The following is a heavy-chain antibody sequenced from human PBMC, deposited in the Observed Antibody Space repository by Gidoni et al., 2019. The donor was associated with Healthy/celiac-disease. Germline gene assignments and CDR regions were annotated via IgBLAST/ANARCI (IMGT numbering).Heavy chain of an antibody. Sequence: EVPLVESGGGLVQPGRSLRLSCAASGFTFDDYAMHWVRQAPGKGLEWVSGISWNSGSIGYADSVKGRFTISRDNAKNSLYLQMNSLRAEDTALYYCAKDRDYYDSSGYVFDYWGQGTLVTVSS. J-gene: IGHJ4*02. D-gene: IGHD3-22*01. CDR3: AKDRDYYDSSGYVFDY. CDR2: ISWNSGSI. CDR1: GFTFDDYA. V-gene: IGHV3-9*01.